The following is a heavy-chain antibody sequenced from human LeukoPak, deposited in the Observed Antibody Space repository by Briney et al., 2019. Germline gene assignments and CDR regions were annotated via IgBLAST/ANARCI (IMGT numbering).Heavy chain of an antibody. V-gene: IGHV3-21*01. Sequence: GGSLRLSCAASGFTFSSYSMNWVRQAPGKGLEWVSSISSSSSYIYYADSVKGRFTISRDNAKNSLYLQMNSLRAEDTAVYYCARVKYSYGGLVTSGTFDYWGQGTLVTVSS. CDR3: ARVKYSYGGLVTSGTFDY. J-gene: IGHJ4*02. CDR2: ISSSSSYI. D-gene: IGHD5-18*01. CDR1: GFTFSSYS.